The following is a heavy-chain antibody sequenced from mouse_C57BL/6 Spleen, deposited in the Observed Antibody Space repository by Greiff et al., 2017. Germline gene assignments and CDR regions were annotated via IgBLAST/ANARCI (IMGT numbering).Heavy chain of an antibody. V-gene: IGHV1-64*01. Sequence: QVQLQQPGAELVKPGASVKLSCKASGYTFTSYWMHWVKQRPGQGLEWIGMIHPNSGSTNYNEKFKSKATLTVDKSSSTAYMQLSSLTSEDSAVYYCASTTMKYAMGYWGQGTSVTGSS. D-gene: IGHD2-4*01. CDR2: IHPNSGST. CDR1: GYTFTSYW. J-gene: IGHJ4*01. CDR3: ASTTMKYAMGY.